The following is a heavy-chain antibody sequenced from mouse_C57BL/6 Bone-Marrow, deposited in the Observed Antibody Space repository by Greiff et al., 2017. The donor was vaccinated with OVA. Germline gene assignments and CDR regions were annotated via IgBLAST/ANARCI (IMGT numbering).Heavy chain of an antibody. Sequence: VQLQQSGPVLVKPGASVKMSCKASGYTFTDYYMNWVKQSHGKSLEWIGVINPYNGGTSYNQKFKGKATLTVDKSSSTAYMELNSLTSEDSAVYYCARDYDYSYWYFDVWGTGTTVTVSS. CDR2: INPYNGGT. CDR3: ARDYDYSYWYFDV. V-gene: IGHV1-19*01. J-gene: IGHJ1*03. D-gene: IGHD2-4*01. CDR1: GYTFTDYY.